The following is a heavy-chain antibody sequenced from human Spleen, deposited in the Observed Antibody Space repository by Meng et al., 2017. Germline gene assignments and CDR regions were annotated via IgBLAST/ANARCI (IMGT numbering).Heavy chain of an antibody. CDR2: INAGNGNT. V-gene: IGHV1-3*01. CDR1: GYTFTNYA. Sequence: QVQLVQSGAEVRKPGASVKFSCKASGYTFTNYAIHWVRRAPGQRLEWMGWINAGNGNTKYSQKFQGRVTITRETSASTAYMELSSLRSEDTAVYYCARGEGYCTNGVCSPGYWGQGTLVTVSS. D-gene: IGHD2-8*01. J-gene: IGHJ4*02. CDR3: ARGEGYCTNGVCSPGY.